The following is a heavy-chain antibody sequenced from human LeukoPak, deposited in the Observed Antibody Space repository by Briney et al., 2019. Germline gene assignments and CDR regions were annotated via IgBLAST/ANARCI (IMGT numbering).Heavy chain of an antibody. CDR1: GFTFSSYA. CDR2: ISGSGGST. CDR3: AKAVGITIFGVVTADDAFDI. V-gene: IGHV3-23*01. Sequence: GGSLRLSCAASGFTFSSYAMSWVRQAPGKGLERVSAISGSGGSTYYADSVKGRFTISRDNSKNTLYLQMNSLRAEDTAVYYCAKAVGITIFGVVTADDAFDIWGQGTMVTVSS. J-gene: IGHJ3*02. D-gene: IGHD3-3*01.